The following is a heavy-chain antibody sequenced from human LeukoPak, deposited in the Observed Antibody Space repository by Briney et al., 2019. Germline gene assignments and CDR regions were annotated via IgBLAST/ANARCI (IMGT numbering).Heavy chain of an antibody. CDR1: GYAFSSYG. CDR3: ARVVAFSFDYRLDY. D-gene: IGHD3-16*01. J-gene: IGHJ4*02. V-gene: IGHV1-18*01. Sequence: ASVKVSCKASGYAFSSYGIAWVRQAPGQGLEWMGWISGFNGNTDYAQKFQGRVTMTTDTSTSTAYMELRSLRFDDTALYYCARVVAFSFDYRLDYWGRGGQVTVSS. CDR2: ISGFNGNT.